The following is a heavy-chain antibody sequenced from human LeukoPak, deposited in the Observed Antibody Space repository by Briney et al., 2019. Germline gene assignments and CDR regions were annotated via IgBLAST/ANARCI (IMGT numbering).Heavy chain of an antibody. D-gene: IGHD3-3*01. CDR2: VYGTGST. CDR1: GASVSSLY. CDR3: ARDYRDFTPGWFDD. Sequence: SETLSLTCAVSGASVSSLYWSWLRQPPGKGLEWIGCVYGTGSTIYNPSLRSRLTMSVDTSRNHFSLRLNPVTAADTALYFCARDYRDFTPGWFDDWGQGILVIVSS. J-gene: IGHJ4*02. V-gene: IGHV4-59*02.